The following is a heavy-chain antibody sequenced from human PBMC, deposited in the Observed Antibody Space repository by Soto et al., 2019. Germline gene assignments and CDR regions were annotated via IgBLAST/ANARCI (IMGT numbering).Heavy chain of an antibody. CDR1: GFTFSDYW. Sequence: GGSLRLSCAASGFTFSDYWMTWVRQAPGKGLEWVANIKEDGSDKYYVDSVKGRFTISRDNAKNSLYLQMNSLRAEDTAVYFCTRDMNVWGQWTTVTVSS. CDR2: IKEDGSDK. CDR3: TRDMNV. V-gene: IGHV3-7*01. J-gene: IGHJ6*02.